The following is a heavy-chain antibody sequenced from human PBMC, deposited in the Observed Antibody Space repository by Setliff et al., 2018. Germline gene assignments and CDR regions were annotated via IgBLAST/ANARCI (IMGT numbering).Heavy chain of an antibody. CDR1: GYTFTTYY. CDR2: ISPSGGST. V-gene: IGHV1-46*01. Sequence: ASVKVSCKASGYTFTTYYFHWVRQAPGQGLEWMGIISPSGGSTSYAQKFQDRVTMTRDTSTSTVSMELSSLRSEDTAVYYCARGGKATGYGGGGAFDIWGQGTMVTVSS. CDR3: ARGGKATGYGGGGAFDI. D-gene: IGHD6-25*01. J-gene: IGHJ3*02.